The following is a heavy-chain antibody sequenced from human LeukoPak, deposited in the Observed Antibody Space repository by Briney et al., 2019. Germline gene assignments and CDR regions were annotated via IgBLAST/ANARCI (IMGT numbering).Heavy chain of an antibody. CDR2: IRYSGNS. CDR3: ARSPIIGGDNYVILYDS. D-gene: IGHD5-24*01. V-gene: IGHV4-59*08. CDR1: GGSISPYY. Sequence: SETLSLTCTVSGGSISPYYWSWIRQPPGKGLEWIGYIRYSGNSNYNPSLESRVTISIDTSKNQFPLRLSSVTAADTAIYYCARSPIIGGDNYVILYDSWGQGALVTVSS. J-gene: IGHJ4*02.